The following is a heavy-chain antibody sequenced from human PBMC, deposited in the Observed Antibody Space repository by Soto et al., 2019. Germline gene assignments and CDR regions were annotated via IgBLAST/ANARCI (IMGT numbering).Heavy chain of an antibody. CDR1: GYIFSNYL. CDR3: ARQLPGKLDV. J-gene: IGHJ6*02. Sequence: RGESLKISCQGSGYIFSNYLITWVRQMPGKGLEWMGRIDPGDSDTNYSPSFQGHVTMSSDKSINTAFLQWSSLKASDTAIYYCARQLPGKLDVWGQGTTVTVS. V-gene: IGHV5-10-1*01. D-gene: IGHD1-1*01. CDR2: IDPGDSDT.